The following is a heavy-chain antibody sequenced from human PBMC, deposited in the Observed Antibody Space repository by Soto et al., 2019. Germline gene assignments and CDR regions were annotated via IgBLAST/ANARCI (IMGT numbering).Heavy chain of an antibody. D-gene: IGHD1-1*01. CDR1: GFTVSRNY. Sequence: EVQLVESGGGLVQPGVSLRLSCAASGFTVSRNYMSWVRQAPGKGLEWVSVIYSDGTTYYTDSVKGRFTISRHNSKNTLYLQMNSLRAEDTAVYYCATTYEGPYNGWYYWGQGNLVSVSS. CDR3: ATTYEGPYNGWYY. J-gene: IGHJ4*02. CDR2: IYSDGTT. V-gene: IGHV3-53*04.